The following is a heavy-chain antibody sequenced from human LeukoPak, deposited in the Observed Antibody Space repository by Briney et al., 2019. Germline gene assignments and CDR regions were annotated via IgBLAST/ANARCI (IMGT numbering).Heavy chain of an antibody. CDR1: GFTFSSYS. Sequence: GGSLRLSCAASGFTFSSYSMNWVRQAPGKGLEWVSSISSSCYIYYADSVKGRFAMSRDNAKNTLYLQMNSLRAEDTAVYYCARVTGGYNLVDYWGQGTLVTVSS. J-gene: IGHJ4*02. D-gene: IGHD5-24*01. CDR3: ARVTGGYNLVDY. V-gene: IGHV3-21*01. CDR2: ISSSCYI.